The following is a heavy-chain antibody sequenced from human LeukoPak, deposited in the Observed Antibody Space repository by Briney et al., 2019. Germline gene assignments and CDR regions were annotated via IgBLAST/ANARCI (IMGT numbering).Heavy chain of an antibody. Sequence: ASVKVSCTASGYIFTGHYIHWVRQAPGQGLEWMGLITPGGGSTSYVQKFQGRVTMTRDTSTTTVYMELSSLTSEDTAVYYCGRGDSSRWSTGVDYWGQGTLVTV. CDR1: GYIFTGHY. D-gene: IGHD6-13*01. J-gene: IGHJ4*02. CDR3: GRGDSSRWSTGVDY. V-gene: IGHV1-46*01. CDR2: ITPGGGST.